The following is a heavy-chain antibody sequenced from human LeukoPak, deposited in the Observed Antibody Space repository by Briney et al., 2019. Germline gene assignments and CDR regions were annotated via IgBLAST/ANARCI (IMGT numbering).Heavy chain of an antibody. D-gene: IGHD3-9*01. Sequence: KPSETLSLTCSVSGGSINSNSHHWDWIRQAPGKGLEWIGNIYYSGTTSYNPSLKSRVTISVDTSKNQFSLRLSSVTAADTAVYYCARRGDILTDHAFDYWGQGTLVTVSS. V-gene: IGHV4-39*01. J-gene: IGHJ4*02. CDR1: GGSINSNSHH. CDR3: ARRGDILTDHAFDY. CDR2: IYYSGTT.